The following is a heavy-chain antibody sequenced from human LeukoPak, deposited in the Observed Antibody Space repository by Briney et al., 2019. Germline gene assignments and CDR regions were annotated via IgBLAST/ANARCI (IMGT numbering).Heavy chain of an antibody. CDR1: GGSISSYY. D-gene: IGHD5-24*01. Sequence: SETLSLTCTVSGGSISSYYWSWIRQPAGKGLEWIGYIYYSGSTYYNPSLKSRVTISVDTSKNQFSLKLSSVTAADTAVYYCARDRAYDAFDIWGQGTMVTVSS. CDR2: IYYSGST. J-gene: IGHJ3*02. CDR3: ARDRAYDAFDI. V-gene: IGHV4-59*06.